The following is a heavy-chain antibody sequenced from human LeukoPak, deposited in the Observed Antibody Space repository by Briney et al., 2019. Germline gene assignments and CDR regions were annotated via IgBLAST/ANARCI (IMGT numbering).Heavy chain of an antibody. V-gene: IGHV1-2*02. CDR1: GYTFTGYY. CDR3: ASGPRMVRGVISTGLYYFDY. J-gene: IGHJ4*02. CDR2: INPNSGGT. Sequence: ASVKVSCKASGYTFTGYYMHWVRQAPGQGLEWMGWINPNSGGTNYAQKFQGRVTMTWDTSISTAYMELSRLRSDDTAVYYCASGPRMVRGVISTGLYYFDYWGQGTLVTVSS. D-gene: IGHD3-10*01.